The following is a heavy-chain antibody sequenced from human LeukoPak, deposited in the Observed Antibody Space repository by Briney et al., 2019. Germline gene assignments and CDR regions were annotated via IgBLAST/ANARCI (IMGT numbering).Heavy chain of an antibody. CDR3: ARRAAAGKYSDY. J-gene: IGHJ4*02. CDR2: IYYSGST. CDR1: GGSISSGGYY. V-gene: IGHV4-31*03. D-gene: IGHD6-13*01. Sequence: SETLSLTCTVSGGSISSGGYYWSWIRQHPGKGLEWIGYIYYSGSTYYNPSLKSRVTISVDTSKNQFSLKLSSVTAADTAVYYCARRAAAGKYSDYWGQGTLVTVSS.